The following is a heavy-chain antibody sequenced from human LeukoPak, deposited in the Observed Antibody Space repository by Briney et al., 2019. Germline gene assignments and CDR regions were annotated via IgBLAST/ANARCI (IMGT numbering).Heavy chain of an antibody. D-gene: IGHD1-7*01. CDR2: ITGSGGGSGGNT. Sequence: PGGSLRLSCAASGFTFSSYAMSWVRQAPGKGLEWVSGITGSGGGSGGNTYYADSVKGRFTISRDNSKNTLYLQMNSLRVEDTAVYYCTRDWNSQFDSWGQGTLVTVSS. CDR1: GFTFSSYA. V-gene: IGHV3-23*01. J-gene: IGHJ4*02. CDR3: TRDWNSQFDS.